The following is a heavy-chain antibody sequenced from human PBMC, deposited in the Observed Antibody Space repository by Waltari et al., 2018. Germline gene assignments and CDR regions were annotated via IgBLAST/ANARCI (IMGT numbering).Heavy chain of an antibody. V-gene: IGHV3-23*01. CDR1: GFTFSTFA. J-gene: IGHJ6*02. CDR3: AKSQRRPLVLYGLDV. CDR2: ISIKGADT. D-gene: IGHD2-8*02. Sequence: EEQMLESGGGLVQPGGSLRLSCTGSGFTFSTFAMNWVRQVPGKGLEWVLTISIKGADTDYGDSVKDRFTISRDNSAETFYLEMNNLRVGDTAMYYCAKSQRRPLVLYGLDVWGQGTAVTVSS.